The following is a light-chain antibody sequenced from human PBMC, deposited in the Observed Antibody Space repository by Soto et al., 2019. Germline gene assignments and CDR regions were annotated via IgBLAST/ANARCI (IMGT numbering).Light chain of an antibody. CDR3: QSYDADILI. CDR2: EDD. Sequence: NFMLSQPHSVSESPGKTVTISCTRSSGNIVSNYVQWYQQRPGRSPTTVIYEDDDRPSGVPDRFSGSIATSFNSASLTISGLKTEDEADYYCQSYDADILIFGGGTKLTVL. J-gene: IGLJ2*01. V-gene: IGLV6-57*01. CDR1: SGNIVSNY.